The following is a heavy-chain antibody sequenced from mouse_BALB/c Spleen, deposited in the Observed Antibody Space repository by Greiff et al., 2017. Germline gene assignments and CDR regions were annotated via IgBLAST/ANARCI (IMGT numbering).Heavy chain of an antibody. D-gene: IGHD1-1*01. CDR2: ISSGGGST. V-gene: IGHV5-12-1*01. CDR1: GFAFSSYD. J-gene: IGHJ2*01. CDR3: ARYGSSCYFDY. Sequence: EVKLVESGGGLVKPGGSLKLSCAASGFAFSSYDMSWVRQTPEKRLEWVAYISSGGGSTYYPDTVKGRFTISRDNAKNTLYLQMSSLKSEDTAMYYCARYGSSCYFDYWGQGTTLTVSS.